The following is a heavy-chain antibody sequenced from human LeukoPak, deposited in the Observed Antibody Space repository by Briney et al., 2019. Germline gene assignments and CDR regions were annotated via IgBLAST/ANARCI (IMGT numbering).Heavy chain of an antibody. V-gene: IGHV1-69*13. CDR2: IIPIFGTA. Sequence: SVKVSCKASGGTFSSYAISWVRQAPGQGLEWMGGIIPIFGTANYAQKFQGRVTITADESTSTAYMELSSLRSEDTAVYHCARDRDYYGSGSYSSFDPRGQGTLVTVSS. CDR3: ARDRDYYGSGSYSSFDP. D-gene: IGHD3-10*01. J-gene: IGHJ5*02. CDR1: GGTFSSYA.